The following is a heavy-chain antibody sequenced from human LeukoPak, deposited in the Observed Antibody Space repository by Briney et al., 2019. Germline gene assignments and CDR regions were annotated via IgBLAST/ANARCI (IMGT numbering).Heavy chain of an antibody. V-gene: IGHV3-21*01. CDR3: VRGEYSYGPLDYYYYMDV. CDR1: GFTFSDYT. J-gene: IGHJ6*03. D-gene: IGHD5-18*01. Sequence: GGSLRLSCAASGFTFSDYTMNWVRQAPGKGLEWVSSISSSSCYIYYADSVKGRFTISRDNAKNPLSLQMKSLRAEDTAVYYCVRGEYSYGPLDYYYYMDVWGKGTTVTVSS. CDR2: ISSSSCYI.